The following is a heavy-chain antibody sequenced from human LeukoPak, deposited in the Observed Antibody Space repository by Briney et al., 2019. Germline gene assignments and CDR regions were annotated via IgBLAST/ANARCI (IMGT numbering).Heavy chain of an antibody. Sequence: ASVKVSCKVPGYTLLHVSIHWVRQAPGKGLEWMGGFDPDQGERIYAQKFQGRVTMTEDTSIDTAYLELSRLRSHDTAVIFCATHMQDDDTDDNWGQGTLVIVSS. V-gene: IGHV1-24*01. J-gene: IGHJ4*02. CDR1: GYTLLHVS. CDR2: FDPDQGER. CDR3: ATHMQDDDTDDN. D-gene: IGHD3-22*01.